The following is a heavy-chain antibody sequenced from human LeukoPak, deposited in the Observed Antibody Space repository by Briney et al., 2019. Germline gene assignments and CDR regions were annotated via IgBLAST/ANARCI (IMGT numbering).Heavy chain of an antibody. J-gene: IGHJ6*03. Sequence: PSETLSLTCAVYGGSFSGYYWSWIRQPPGKGLEWIGETNHSGSTNYNPSLKSRVTISVDTSKNQFSLKLSSVTAADTAVYYCARGKKQGYCSSTSCYSAYYYYMDVWGKGTTVTVSS. CDR3: ARGKKQGYCSSTSCYSAYYYYMDV. V-gene: IGHV4-34*01. D-gene: IGHD2-2*02. CDR1: GGSFSGYY. CDR2: TNHSGST.